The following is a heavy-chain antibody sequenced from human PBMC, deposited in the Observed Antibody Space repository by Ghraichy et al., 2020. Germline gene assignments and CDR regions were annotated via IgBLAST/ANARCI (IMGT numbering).Heavy chain of an antibody. CDR1: GGSFSGYY. CDR2: INHSGST. V-gene: IGHV4-34*01. Sequence: SQTLSLTCAVYGGSFSGYYWSWIRQPPGKGLEWIGEINHSGSTNYNPSLKSRVTISVDTSKNQFSLKLSSVTAADTAVYYCARVRRSWGGQLVRRTLGYFDYWGQGTLVTVSS. D-gene: IGHD6-13*01. J-gene: IGHJ4*02. CDR3: ARVRRSWGGQLVRRTLGYFDY.